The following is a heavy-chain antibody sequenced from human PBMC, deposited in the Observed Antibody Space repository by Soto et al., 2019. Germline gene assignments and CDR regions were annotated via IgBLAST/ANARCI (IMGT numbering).Heavy chain of an antibody. CDR3: ARGVTYYDILTGYLDTYYFDY. CDR1: GGSISSGGYY. V-gene: IGHV4-31*03. CDR2: IYYSGST. J-gene: IGHJ4*02. Sequence: SETLSLTCTVSGGSISSGGYYWSWIRQHPGKGLEWIGYIYYSGSTYYNPSLKSRVTISVDTSKNQFSLKLSSVTAADTAVYYCARGVTYYDILTGYLDTYYFDYWGQGTLVTVSS. D-gene: IGHD3-9*01.